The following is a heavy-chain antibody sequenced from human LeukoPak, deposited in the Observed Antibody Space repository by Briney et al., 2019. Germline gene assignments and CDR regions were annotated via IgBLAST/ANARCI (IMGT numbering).Heavy chain of an antibody. CDR1: GFTFSSYA. J-gene: IGHJ4*02. Sequence: PGGSLRLSCAASGFTFSSYAVTWVRQAPGKGLEWVSGITGSGDTTFYADSVKGRFTISRDNSKNTLYPQMHSLRAEDTAVYYCVKDYSTIAAAANPLFDYWGQGALVTVSS. CDR3: VKDYSTIAAAANPLFDY. D-gene: IGHD6-13*01. CDR2: ITGSGDTT. V-gene: IGHV3-23*01.